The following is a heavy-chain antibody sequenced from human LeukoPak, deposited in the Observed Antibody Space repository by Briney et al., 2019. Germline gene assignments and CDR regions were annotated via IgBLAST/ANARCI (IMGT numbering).Heavy chain of an antibody. D-gene: IGHD5-24*01. V-gene: IGHV4-59*01. CDR2: IYYSGST. Sequence: SETLSLTCTVSGGSINSYYWNWIRQPPGKGLEYIGYIYYSGSTSFNPSLKSRLTISVDTSKNQFSLKLSSVTAADTAVYYCARADGYKSGDFDSWVQGTLVTVSS. CDR1: GGSINSYY. J-gene: IGHJ4*02. CDR3: ARADGYKSGDFDS.